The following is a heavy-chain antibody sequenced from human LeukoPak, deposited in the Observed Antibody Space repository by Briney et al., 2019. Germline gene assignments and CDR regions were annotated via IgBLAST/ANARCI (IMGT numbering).Heavy chain of an antibody. CDR2: INPNSGGT. CDR1: GYTFTGYY. J-gene: IGHJ6*04. CDR3: ARDLRSGWTHGMDV. V-gene: IGHV1-2*04. D-gene: IGHD6-19*01. Sequence: ASVKVSCKASGYTFTGYYMHWVRQAPGQGLEWMGWINPNSGGTNYAQKFQGWVTMTRDTSISTACMELSRLRSDDTAVYYCARDLRSGWTHGMDVWGKGTTVTVSS.